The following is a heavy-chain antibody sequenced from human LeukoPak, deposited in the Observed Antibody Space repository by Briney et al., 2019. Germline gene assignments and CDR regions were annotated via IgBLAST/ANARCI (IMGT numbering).Heavy chain of an antibody. CDR2: IYPWGSDN. CDR3: ARPHGGNPPYAFDI. D-gene: IGHD4-23*01. J-gene: IGHJ3*02. V-gene: IGHV5-51*01. CDR1: GYSFTKYW. Sequence: GESLNISWKCFGYSFTKYWIGLVRQMPGEGLEWVGIIYPWGSDNRHSPSFQGQVTISADKSISTACLQWSSLKASHTAMDYCARPHGGNPPYAFDIWGQGPMVTVSS.